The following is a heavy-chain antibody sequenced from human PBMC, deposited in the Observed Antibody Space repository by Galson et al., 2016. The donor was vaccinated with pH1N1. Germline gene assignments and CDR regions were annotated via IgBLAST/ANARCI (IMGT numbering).Heavy chain of an antibody. V-gene: IGHV1-18*01. Sequence: SVKVFCTACGCAFSSIDISGVVQSSGEGLFWLARMFGYNGNTNYAQKLQGRVTVTTDTSTSTAFMELRSLRADDTAVYYCAREIGIVIKIRDHDGFDIW. CDR3: AREIGIVIKIRDHDGFDI. D-gene: IGHD2/OR15-2a*01. CDR1: GCAFSSID. CDR2: MFGYNGNT. J-gene: IGHJ3*02.